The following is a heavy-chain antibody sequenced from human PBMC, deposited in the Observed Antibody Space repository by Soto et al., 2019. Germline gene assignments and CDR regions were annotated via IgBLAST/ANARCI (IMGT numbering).Heavy chain of an antibody. V-gene: IGHV1-18*01. J-gene: IGHJ5*02. CDR2: INACGGNT. CDR3: ARGPDIVVVPAAIRNWFDP. Sequence: ASVKVSCKASGYTFTSYGISWVRQAPGQGLEWMGWINACGGNTSYAQKFQGRVTMTRDTSTSTVYMELSSLRSEDTAVYYCARGPDIVVVPAAIRNWFDPWGQGTLVTVSS. D-gene: IGHD2-2*01. CDR1: GYTFTSYG.